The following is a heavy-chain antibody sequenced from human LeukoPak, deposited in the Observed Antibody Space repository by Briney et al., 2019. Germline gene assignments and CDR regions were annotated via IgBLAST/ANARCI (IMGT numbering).Heavy chain of an antibody. CDR1: GGSFSSYY. CDR2: IYYSGST. V-gene: IGHV4-59*01. J-gene: IGHJ4*02. D-gene: IGHD6-19*01. CDR3: ARGSGWYSPFDY. Sequence: SETLSLTCAVYGGSFSSYYWSWIRQPPGKGLEWVGYIYYSGSTNYNPSLKSRVTISVDTSKNQFSLKLSSVTAADTAVYYCARGSGWYSPFDYWGQGTLVTVSS.